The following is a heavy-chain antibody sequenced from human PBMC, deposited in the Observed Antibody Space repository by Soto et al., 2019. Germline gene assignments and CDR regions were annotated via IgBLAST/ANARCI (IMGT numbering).Heavy chain of an antibody. J-gene: IGHJ6*02. D-gene: IGHD6-19*01. Sequence: RASVKVSCKASGGTFSSYAISWVRQAPGQGLEWMGGIIPIFGTANYAQKFQGRVTITADKSTSTAYMELSSLRSEDTAVYYCARGGIAVAGSYYYYYGMDVWGQGTTVTVSS. CDR3: ARGGIAVAGSYYYYYGMDV. CDR2: IIPIFGTA. CDR1: GGTFSSYA. V-gene: IGHV1-69*06.